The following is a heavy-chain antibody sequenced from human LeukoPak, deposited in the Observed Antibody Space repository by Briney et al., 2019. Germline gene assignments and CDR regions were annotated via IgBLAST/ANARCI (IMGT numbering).Heavy chain of an antibody. V-gene: IGHV3-21*01. CDR2: ISSSSSYI. CDR3: ARVLELAAAGTSFDP. CDR1: GFTFSSYS. J-gene: IGHJ5*02. D-gene: IGHD6-13*01. Sequence: GGSLRLSCAASGFTFSSYSMNWVRQAPGKGLEWVSSISSSSSYIYYADSVKGRFTISRDNAKNSLYLRMNSLRAEDTAVYYCARVLELAAAGTSFDPWGQGTLVTVSS.